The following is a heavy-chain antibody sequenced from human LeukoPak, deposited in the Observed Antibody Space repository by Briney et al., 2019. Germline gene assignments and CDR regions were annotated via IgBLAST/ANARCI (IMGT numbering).Heavy chain of an antibody. Sequence: PGGSLRPSCAASGFTFSSYEMNWVRQAPGKGLEWVSYISSSGSTIYYADSVKGRFTISRDDAKNSLYLQMNSLRAEDTAVYYCARVSQWYDAFDIWGQGTMVTVSS. CDR1: GFTFSSYE. CDR2: ISSSGSTI. CDR3: ARVSQWYDAFDI. V-gene: IGHV3-48*03. J-gene: IGHJ3*02. D-gene: IGHD2-8*01.